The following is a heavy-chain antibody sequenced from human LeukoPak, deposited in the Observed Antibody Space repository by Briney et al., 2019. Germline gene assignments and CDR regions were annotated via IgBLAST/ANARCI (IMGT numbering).Heavy chain of an antibody. D-gene: IGHD6-13*01. CDR2: IYSGGST. J-gene: IGHJ6*02. V-gene: IGHV3-66*01. CDR1: GFTVSSNY. Sequence: GGSLRLSCAASGFTVSSNYMSWVRQAPGKGLEWVSVIYSGGSTYYADSVKGRFTISRDNSKNTLYLQMNSLGAEDTAVYYCATSIAASPHYYYYGMDVWGQGTTVTVSS. CDR3: ATSIAASPHYYYYGMDV.